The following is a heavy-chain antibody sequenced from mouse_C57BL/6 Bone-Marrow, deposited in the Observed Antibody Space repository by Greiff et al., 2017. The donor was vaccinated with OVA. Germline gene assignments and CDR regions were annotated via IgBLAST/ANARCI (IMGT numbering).Heavy chain of an antibody. V-gene: IGHV1-74*01. J-gene: IGHJ4*01. CDR2: IHPSDSDT. CDR3: AAGLIYYGNYVDY. D-gene: IGHD2-1*01. Sequence: QLQQPGAELVKPGASVKVSCKASGYTFTSYWMHWVKQRPGQGLEWIGRIHPSDSDTNYNQKFKGKATLTVDKSSSTAYMQLSSLTSEDSAVYYCAAGLIYYGNYVDYWGQGTSVTVSS. CDR1: GYTFTSYW.